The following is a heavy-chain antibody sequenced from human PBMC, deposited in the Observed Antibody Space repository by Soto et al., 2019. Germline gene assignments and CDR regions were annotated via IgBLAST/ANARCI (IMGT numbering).Heavy chain of an antibody. CDR1: GYTFTSYG. D-gene: IGHD6-13*01. V-gene: IGHV1-18*04. CDR2: ISAYNGNT. CDR3: ARVTAGHFDS. J-gene: IGHJ4*02. Sequence: AASVKVSCKASGYTFTSYGISWVRQAPGQGLGWMGWISAYNGNTNYAQKLQGRVTMTTDTSTSTAYMELRSLRSADTAVYSCARVTAGHFDSWGQGTRVTVS.